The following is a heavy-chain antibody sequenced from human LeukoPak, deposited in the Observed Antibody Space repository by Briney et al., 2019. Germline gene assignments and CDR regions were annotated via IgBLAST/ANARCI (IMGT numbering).Heavy chain of an antibody. CDR3: ARDQYDTWSRRGNFDS. Sequence: PGGSLRLSCAASGFTFSSYGMHWVRQAPGKGLEWVAVISYDGSNKYYADPVKGRFTISRDNTKNSLYLQMNSLRVEDTAVFYCARDQYDTWSRRGNFDSWGQGTLVIVSS. D-gene: IGHD3-3*01. CDR1: GFTFSSYG. V-gene: IGHV3-30*03. J-gene: IGHJ4*02. CDR2: ISYDGSNK.